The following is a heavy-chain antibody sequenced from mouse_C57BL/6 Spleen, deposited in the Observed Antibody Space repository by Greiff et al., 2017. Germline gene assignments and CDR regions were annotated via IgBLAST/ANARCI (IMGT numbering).Heavy chain of an antibody. D-gene: IGHD1-1*01. V-gene: IGHV1-69*01. CDR3: AITTVVNYYAMDY. Sequence: QVQLQQPGAELVMPGASVKLSCKASGYTFTSYWMHWVKQRPGQGLEWIGEIDPSDSYTNYNQKFKGKSTLTVDKSSSPAYMQLSSLTSEDSAVYYCAITTVVNYYAMDYWGQGTSVTVSS. J-gene: IGHJ4*01. CDR2: IDPSDSYT. CDR1: GYTFTSYW.